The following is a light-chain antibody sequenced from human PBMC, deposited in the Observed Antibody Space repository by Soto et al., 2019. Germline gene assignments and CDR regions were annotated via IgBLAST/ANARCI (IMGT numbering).Light chain of an antibody. J-gene: IGLJ2*01. CDR1: SSDVGGYNY. CDR2: QVS. CDR3: RSYTSNSPLGI. Sequence: QSALTQPASVSGSPGQSITISCTGTSSDVGGYNYVAWYHQHPGKAPKLLIFQVSNWPSGVSNRFSGSKSGNTASLTISGLQPEDEGTDYCRSYTSNSPLGIFGGGTKLTVL. V-gene: IGLV2-14*01.